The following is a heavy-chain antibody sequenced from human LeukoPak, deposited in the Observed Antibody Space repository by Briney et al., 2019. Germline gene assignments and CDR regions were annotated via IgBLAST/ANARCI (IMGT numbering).Heavy chain of an antibody. CDR3: ASRLTEMGFDY. V-gene: IGHV1-69*13. CDR1: GGTFSSHA. Sequence: SVKVSCKASGGTFSSHAISWVRQAPGQGLEWMGGIIPIFGTANYAQKFQGRVTITADESTSTAYMELSSLRSEDTAVYYCASRLTEMGFDYWGQGTLVTVSS. D-gene: IGHD5-24*01. J-gene: IGHJ4*02. CDR2: IIPIFGTA.